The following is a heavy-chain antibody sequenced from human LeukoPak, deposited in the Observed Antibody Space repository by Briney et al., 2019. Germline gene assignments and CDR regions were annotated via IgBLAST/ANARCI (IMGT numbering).Heavy chain of an antibody. J-gene: IGHJ4*02. CDR1: GFTFSSYE. D-gene: IGHD1-26*01. V-gene: IGHV3-23*01. Sequence: SGGSLRLSCAASGFTFSSYEMNWVRQAPGKGLEWVSAISGSGGSTYYADSVKGRFTISRDNSKNTLYLQMNSLRAEDTAVYYCAKGGWWELSDYWGQGTLVTVSS. CDR2: ISGSGGST. CDR3: AKGGWWELSDY.